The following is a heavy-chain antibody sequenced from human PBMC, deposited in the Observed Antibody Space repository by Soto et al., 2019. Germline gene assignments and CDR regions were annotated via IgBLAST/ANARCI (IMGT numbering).Heavy chain of an antibody. CDR1: GYTFTDYG. CDR2: ITAFNGNT. V-gene: IGHV1-18*01. CDR3: ARISQSDFWSGYYSFFDY. Sequence: QVHLVQSGAEVEKPGASVKVSCKASGYTFTDYGISWVRQAPGQRLQWMGWITAFNGNTKHAQQFQGRGTMNTDTCTITAYMELRSLESDDTAVYYCARISQSDFWSGYYSFFDYWGPGTLVSVSS. D-gene: IGHD3-3*01. J-gene: IGHJ4*02.